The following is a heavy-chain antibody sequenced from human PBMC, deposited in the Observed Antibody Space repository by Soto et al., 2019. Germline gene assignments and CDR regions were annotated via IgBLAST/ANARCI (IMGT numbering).Heavy chain of an antibody. CDR3: ARGAQLWPGSLDY. CDR2: INPNSGGT. CDR1: GYTFTGNY. D-gene: IGHD1-1*01. J-gene: IGHJ4*02. V-gene: IGHV1-2*02. Sequence: ASVKVSCKASGYTFTGNYIHWVRQAPGQGLEWMGWINPNSGGTNYAQRFQGRVTMTRDTSISTAYMELSRLRSDDTAVYYCARGAQLWPGSLDYWGQGTLVTVS.